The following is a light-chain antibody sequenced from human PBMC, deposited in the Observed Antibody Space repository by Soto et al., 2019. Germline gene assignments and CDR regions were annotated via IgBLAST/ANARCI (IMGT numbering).Light chain of an antibody. CDR3: SSYTTTGTLV. CDR2: EVR. CDR1: NRDVGSYNL. J-gene: IGLJ3*02. Sequence: QSALTQPASVSGSPGQSITIACTGTNRDVGSYNLVSWYQQRPGEAPKLIISEVRNRPSGISYRFTGSKSGNTASLTISGLQAEDAADYYCSSYTTTGTLVFGGGTKVTVL. V-gene: IGLV2-14*01.